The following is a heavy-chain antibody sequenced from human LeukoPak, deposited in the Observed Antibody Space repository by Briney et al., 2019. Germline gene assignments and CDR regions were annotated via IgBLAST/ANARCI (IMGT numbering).Heavy chain of an antibody. V-gene: IGHV3-23*01. CDR3: AKTFHYGDYVFDY. CDR2: ISGSGGST. J-gene: IGHJ4*02. D-gene: IGHD4-17*01. CDR1: GFTFSSYA. Sequence: SGGSLRLSCAASGFTFSSYAMSWVRQAPGKGLEWVSAISGSGGSTYYADSVKGRFTISRDNSKNTLYLQMNSLRAEDTAVYYCAKTFHYGDYVFDYWGQGTLVTVSS.